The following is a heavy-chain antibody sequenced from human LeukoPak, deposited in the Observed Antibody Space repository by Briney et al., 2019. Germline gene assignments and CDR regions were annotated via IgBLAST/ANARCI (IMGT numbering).Heavy chain of an antibody. D-gene: IGHD6-19*01. J-gene: IGHJ4*02. Sequence: GGSLTLSCAASGFTFSSYWMHWIRQAPGKGLVWVSRINSDGSSTSYADFVKGRFNISRDNAKNTLSLQTNSLRAEDTAVYYCARAGHRSAWHYFDYWGQGTLVTVSS. CDR3: ARAGHRSAWHYFDY. CDR1: GFTFSSYW. V-gene: IGHV3-74*01. CDR2: INSDGSST.